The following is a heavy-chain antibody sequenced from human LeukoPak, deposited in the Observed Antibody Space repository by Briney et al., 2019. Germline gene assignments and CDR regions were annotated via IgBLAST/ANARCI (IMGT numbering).Heavy chain of an antibody. CDR3: AREGVNYYGSGSYPRTLDY. D-gene: IGHD3-10*01. Sequence: GGSLRLSCAASGFTFSSYSMNWVRQAPGKGLEWVSSISSSSSYIYYADSVKGRFTISRDNAKNSLYLQMNSLRAEDTAVYYCAREGVNYYGSGSYPRTLDYWGQGTLVTVSS. CDR2: ISSSSSYI. V-gene: IGHV3-21*01. J-gene: IGHJ4*02. CDR1: GFTFSSYS.